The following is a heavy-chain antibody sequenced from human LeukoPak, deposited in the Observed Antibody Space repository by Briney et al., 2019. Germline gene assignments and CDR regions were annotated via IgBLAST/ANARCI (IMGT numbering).Heavy chain of an antibody. V-gene: IGHV1-69*06. Sequence: SVKVSCKASGGTFSNYGINWVRQAPGQGLEWMGGITPTFGTANYVQKFQGRVTITADKSTSTAYMELSRLRSEDTATYYCARASSDDTAMATPFAYWGQGTLVIVPS. CDR3: ARASSDDTAMATPFAY. J-gene: IGHJ4*02. CDR1: GGTFSNYG. D-gene: IGHD5-18*01. CDR2: ITPTFGTA.